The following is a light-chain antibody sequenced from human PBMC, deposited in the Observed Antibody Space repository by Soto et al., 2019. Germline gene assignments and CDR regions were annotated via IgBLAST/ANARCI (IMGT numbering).Light chain of an antibody. V-gene: IGLV1-47*01. J-gene: IGLJ3*02. CDR1: RSNIGRNF. CDR3: ASRDDTLDAQV. CDR2: RNN. Sequence: QSVLTQSPSASGTPGPRVTLSCSGRRSNIGRNFVYLYQQVPGTAPRLLILRNNERPSGVADRFSGSKSGTSVSLAISGPRSDDEATYYCASRDDTLDAQVFGGGTKLTVL.